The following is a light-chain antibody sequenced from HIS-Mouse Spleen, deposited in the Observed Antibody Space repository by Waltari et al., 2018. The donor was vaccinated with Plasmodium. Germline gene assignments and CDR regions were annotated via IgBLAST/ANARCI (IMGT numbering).Light chain of an antibody. CDR1: QSVTSN. CDR3: QQYNNWSFT. Sequence: EIVMTHSPATLSVSPGERPTPSCRASQSVTSNLAWYQQKPCQAPRLLIDGASTRATGNPARCSGSGSGTEFTLTISSLQSEDFAVYYCQQYNNWSFTFGPGTKVDIK. J-gene: IGKJ3*01. V-gene: IGKV3-15*01. CDR2: GAS.